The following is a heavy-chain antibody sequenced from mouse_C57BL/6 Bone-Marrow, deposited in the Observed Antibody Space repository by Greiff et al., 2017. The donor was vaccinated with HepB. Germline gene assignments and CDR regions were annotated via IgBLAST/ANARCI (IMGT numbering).Heavy chain of an antibody. CDR3: ARGSYYGSSHPWYFDV. V-gene: IGHV1-81*01. D-gene: IGHD1-1*01. CDR1: GYTFTSYG. J-gene: IGHJ1*03. Sequence: QVQLQQSGAELARPGASVKLSCKASGYTFTSYGISWVKQRTGQGLEWIGEIYPRSGNNYYNEKFKGKATLTADKSSSTAYMELRSLTSEDSAVYFGARGSYYGSSHPWYFDVWGTGTTVTVSS. CDR2: IYPRSGNN.